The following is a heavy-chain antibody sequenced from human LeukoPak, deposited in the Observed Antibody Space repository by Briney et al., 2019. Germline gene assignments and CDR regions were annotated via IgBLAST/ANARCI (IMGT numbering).Heavy chain of an antibody. J-gene: IGHJ6*03. V-gene: IGHV3-7*01. CDR1: GFTFNTYW. CDR3: ARDTYDSSGYHFYYMDV. Sequence: GGSLRLSCAVSGFTFNTYWMSWVRQAPGKGLEWVANIKEDGSEKHYGDSVRSRFTISRDNAKNSLYLRMNSLRAEDTALYFCARDTYDSSGYHFYYMDVWGKGTTVTVSS. CDR2: IKEDGSEK. D-gene: IGHD3-22*01.